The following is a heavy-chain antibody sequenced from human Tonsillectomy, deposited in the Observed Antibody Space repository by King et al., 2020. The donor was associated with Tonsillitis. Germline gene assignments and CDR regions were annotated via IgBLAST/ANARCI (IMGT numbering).Heavy chain of an antibody. V-gene: IGHV1-18*01. CDR3: ARGRPYRLGSSEYYFDY. J-gene: IGHJ4*02. Sequence: VQLVESGAEVKKSGASVKVSCKASDYTFTSYGISWVRQAPGQGLEWMGWISTYNGNTNYAQKLQGRVTMTTDTSTSTAYMELRSLRSDDTAVYCCARGRPYRLGSSEYYFDYWGQGTLVTVSS. CDR1: DYTFTSYG. D-gene: IGHD1-26*01. CDR2: ISTYNGNT.